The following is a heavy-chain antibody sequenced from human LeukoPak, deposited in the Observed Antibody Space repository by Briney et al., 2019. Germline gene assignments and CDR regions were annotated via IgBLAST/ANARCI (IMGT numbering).Heavy chain of an antibody. CDR2: ISYDGSNK. CDR3: ARDGRAVAGNGGVDAFDI. V-gene: IGHV3-30-3*01. CDR1: GFTFSRYA. J-gene: IGHJ3*02. D-gene: IGHD6-19*01. Sequence: PGRSLRLSCAASGFTFSRYAMHWVRQAPGKGLEWVAVISYDGSNKYYADSVKGRFTISRDNSKNTLYLQMNSLRAEDTAVYYCARDGRAVAGNGGVDAFDIWGQGTMVTVSS.